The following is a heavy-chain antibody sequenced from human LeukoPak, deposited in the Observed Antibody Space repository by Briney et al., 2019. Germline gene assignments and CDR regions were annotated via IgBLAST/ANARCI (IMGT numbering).Heavy chain of an antibody. D-gene: IGHD6-13*01. Sequence: SETLSLTCTVSGGSISSYYWSWIRQPPGKGLECIGYIYYSGSTNYNPSLKSRVTISVDTSKNQFSLKLSSVTAADTAVYYCARHRSSWYAFDIWGQGTMVTVSS. V-gene: IGHV4-59*08. CDR2: IYYSGST. CDR3: ARHRSSWYAFDI. J-gene: IGHJ3*02. CDR1: GGSISSYY.